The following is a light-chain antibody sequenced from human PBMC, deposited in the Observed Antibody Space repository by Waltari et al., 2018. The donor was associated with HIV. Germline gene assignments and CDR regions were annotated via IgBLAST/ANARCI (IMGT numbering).Light chain of an antibody. CDR3: ETWDHNFRV. V-gene: IGLV4-60*03. CDR2: LECKGDY. CDR1: SGHSSYI. Sequence: QPVLPHSSSASASLGSSVKLTCTLSSGHSSYIIAWHQQQPGKARRYRMMLECKGDYDKGSELPVRCAGSRSGADRYLTMSSVQSEDEADYYCETWDHNFRVFGGGTKLTVL. J-gene: IGLJ3*02.